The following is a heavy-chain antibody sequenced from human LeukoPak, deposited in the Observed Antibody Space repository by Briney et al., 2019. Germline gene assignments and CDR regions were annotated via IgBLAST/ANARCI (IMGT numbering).Heavy chain of an antibody. Sequence: PGGSLRLSCAASGFTFSSYAMSWVRQAPGKGLEWVSTISDSGSGGNTYYADSVKGRFTISRDNSKNTLYLQMNSLRAEDTAVYYCAKSWNYYDSSGDDALDIWGQGTMVTVSS. CDR2: ISDSGSGGNT. CDR3: AKSWNYYDSSGDDALDI. J-gene: IGHJ3*02. CDR1: GFTFSSYA. V-gene: IGHV3-23*01. D-gene: IGHD3-22*01.